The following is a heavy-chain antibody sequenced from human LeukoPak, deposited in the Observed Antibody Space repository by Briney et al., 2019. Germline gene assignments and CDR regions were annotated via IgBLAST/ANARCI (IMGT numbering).Heavy chain of an antibody. D-gene: IGHD2-21*02. CDR1: GFTFSSYA. Sequence: PGGSLRLSCAASGFTFSSYAMSWVRQAPGKGLEWVSAISGSGGSTYYADSVKGRFTISRDNSKNTLYLQMNSLRAEDTAVYYCAKFVVAWTAILEDYFDYWGQGTLVTVSS. J-gene: IGHJ4*02. V-gene: IGHV3-23*01. CDR3: AKFVVAWTAILEDYFDY. CDR2: ISGSGGST.